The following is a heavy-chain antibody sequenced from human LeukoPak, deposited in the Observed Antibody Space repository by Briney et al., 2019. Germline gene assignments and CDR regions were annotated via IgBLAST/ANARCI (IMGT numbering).Heavy chain of an antibody. Sequence: SETLSLTCTVSGGSISSGDYYWSWIRQPPGKGLEWIGYIYYSGSTNYNPSLKSRVTISVDTSKNQFSLKLSSVTAADTAVYYCARGSLRSPPDYWGQGTLVTVSS. CDR1: GGSISSGDYY. V-gene: IGHV4-61*08. CDR3: ARGSLRSPPDY. J-gene: IGHJ4*02. CDR2: IYYSGST. D-gene: IGHD4-17*01.